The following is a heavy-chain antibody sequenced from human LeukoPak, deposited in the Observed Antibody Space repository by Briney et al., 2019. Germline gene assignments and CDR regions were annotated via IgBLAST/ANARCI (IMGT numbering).Heavy chain of an antibody. D-gene: IGHD1-26*01. V-gene: IGHV3-15*01. CDR1: GFTFSDAW. J-gene: IGHJ4*02. CDR3: VTEYYGSFNY. Sequence: TAGGSLRLSCAGSGFTFSDAWMSWVRQAPGKGLEWVGRIKSNPAGGTTDYAAPVKGRFTISRDDSKNTLYLQTNSLIIEDTAVYFCVTEYYGSFNYWGQGTLVTASS. CDR2: IKSNPAGGTT.